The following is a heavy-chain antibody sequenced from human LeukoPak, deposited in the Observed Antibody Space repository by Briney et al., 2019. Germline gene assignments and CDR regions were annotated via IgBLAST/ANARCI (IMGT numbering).Heavy chain of an antibody. D-gene: IGHD6-13*01. CDR2: IYHSGST. CDR3: ARGVAAAGTGPFDY. V-gene: IGHV4-38-2*02. J-gene: IGHJ4*02. Sequence: SETLSLTCTVSGYSISSGYYWGWIRQPPGKGLEWIGSIYHSGSTYYNPSLKSRVTISVDTSKNQFSLKLSSVTAADTAVYYRARGVAAAGTGPFDYWGQGTLVTVSS. CDR1: GYSISSGYY.